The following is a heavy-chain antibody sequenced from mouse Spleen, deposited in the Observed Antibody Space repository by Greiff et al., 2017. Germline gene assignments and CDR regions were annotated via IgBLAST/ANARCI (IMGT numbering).Heavy chain of an antibody. Sequence: EVQRVESGGGLVKPGGSLKLSCAASGFTFSDYGMHWVRQAPEKGLEWVAYISSGSSTIYYADTVKGRFTISRDNAKNTLFLQMTSLRSEDTAMYYCAGNYYGSSPWFAYWGQGTLVTVSA. CDR2: ISSGSSTI. V-gene: IGHV5-17*01. J-gene: IGHJ3*01. D-gene: IGHD1-1*01. CDR3: AGNYYGSSPWFAY. CDR1: GFTFSDYG.